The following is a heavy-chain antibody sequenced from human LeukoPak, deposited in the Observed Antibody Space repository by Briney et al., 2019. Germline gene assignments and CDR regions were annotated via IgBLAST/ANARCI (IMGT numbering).Heavy chain of an antibody. D-gene: IGHD1-26*01. CDR2: INGNSGGT. J-gene: IGHJ4*02. CDR3: ARVGSGRYDHGYRLVY. V-gene: IGHV1-2*02. Sequence: ASVKVSCKASGYTLTGYYMHWVRQAPGQGPEWMGWINGNSGGTKYAQKFEGRVTMTSDTSTSTVQMDLGTLRSDDTAVYYCARVGSGRYDHGYRLVYWGQGTLVTVSS. CDR1: GYTLTGYY.